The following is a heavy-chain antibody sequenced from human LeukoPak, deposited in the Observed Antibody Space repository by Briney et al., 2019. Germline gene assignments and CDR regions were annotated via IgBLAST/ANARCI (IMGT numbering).Heavy chain of an antibody. Sequence: GGSLRLSCEASGFIFSNAWMSWVRQAPGKGLEGVGRIKSKNNGGATDYPASVKGRFTISGDDSTNTLFLVMNSLTIEDTAVYYCTTQTSSGSHDCGGQGPLGTVS. J-gene: IGHJ4*02. CDR2: IKSKNNGGAT. CDR1: GFIFSNAW. D-gene: IGHD5-12*01. CDR3: TTQTSSGSHDC. V-gene: IGHV3-15*01.